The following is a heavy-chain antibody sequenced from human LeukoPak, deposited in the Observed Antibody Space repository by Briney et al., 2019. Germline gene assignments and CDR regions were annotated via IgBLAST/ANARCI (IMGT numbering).Heavy chain of an antibody. Sequence: PGGSLRLSCSASGFTFNKYALHWVRQAPGKGLEYVSGINSDGGSTYYADSVKGKFTISRDNAKNTLYLQMSSLRPEDTAVYYCARGGGANWAPYWYFDLWGRGTLVTVSS. V-gene: IGHV3-64D*06. CDR2: INSDGGST. CDR3: ARGGGANWAPYWYFDL. CDR1: GFTFNKYA. J-gene: IGHJ2*01. D-gene: IGHD7-27*01.